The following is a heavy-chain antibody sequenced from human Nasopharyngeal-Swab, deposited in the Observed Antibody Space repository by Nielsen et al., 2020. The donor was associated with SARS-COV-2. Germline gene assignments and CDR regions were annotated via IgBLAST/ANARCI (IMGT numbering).Heavy chain of an antibody. CDR3: ARDRGSYPLDY. J-gene: IGHJ4*02. CDR2: IYHSGST. CDR1: GGSISSSNW. V-gene: IGHV4-4*02. Sequence: SETLSLTCAVSGGSISSSNWWSWVRQPPGKGLEWIEEIYHSGSTNYNPSLKSRVTISVDTSKNQFSLKLSSVTAADTAVYYCARDRGSYPLDYWGQGTLVTVSS. D-gene: IGHD1-26*01.